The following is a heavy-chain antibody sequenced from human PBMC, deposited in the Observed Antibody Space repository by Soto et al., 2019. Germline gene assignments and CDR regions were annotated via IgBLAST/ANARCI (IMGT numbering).Heavy chain of an antibody. D-gene: IGHD3-9*01. CDR1: GVSIISSTFY. CDR3: AYFDWLPD. CDR2: VYYDGTT. Sequence: SETLSLTCTVSGVSIISSTFYWVLIRQPPGKGLEWIGSVYYDGTTYYNPSLRSRVTISVDTSKNQFSLKMSSVTAADTAAYYCAYFDWLPDWGQGTLVTVAS. V-gene: IGHV4-39*01. J-gene: IGHJ4*02.